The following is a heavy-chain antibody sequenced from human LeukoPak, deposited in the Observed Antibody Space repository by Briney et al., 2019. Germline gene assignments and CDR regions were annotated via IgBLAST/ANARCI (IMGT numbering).Heavy chain of an antibody. Sequence: SETLSLTCAVYGGSFSGYYWNWIRQPPGKGLEWIGYVYHNGDANYNANYIPSLKSRLTISVDTSKNHFILRLSSVTAADTAVYYCARSSEQQLVRQLDYWGQGTLVTVSS. CDR3: ARSSEQQLVRQLDY. V-gene: IGHV4-59*01. CDR2: VYHNGDANYNA. CDR1: GGSFSGYY. J-gene: IGHJ4*02. D-gene: IGHD6-13*01.